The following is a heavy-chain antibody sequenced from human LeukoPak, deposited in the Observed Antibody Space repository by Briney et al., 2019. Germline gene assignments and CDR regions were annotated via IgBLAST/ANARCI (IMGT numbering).Heavy chain of an antibody. CDR3: ATPSMVSSSGYYYYYYMDV. V-gene: IGHV3-11*04. CDR2: ISSSGSTI. D-gene: IGHD6-6*01. J-gene: IGHJ6*03. CDR1: GFTFSDYY. Sequence: GGSLRLSCAASGFTFSDYYMSWIRQAPGKGLEWVSYISSSGSTIYYADSVKGRFTISRDNAKNSLYLQMNSLRAEDTAVYYCATPSMVSSSGYYYYYYMDVWGKGTTVTVSS.